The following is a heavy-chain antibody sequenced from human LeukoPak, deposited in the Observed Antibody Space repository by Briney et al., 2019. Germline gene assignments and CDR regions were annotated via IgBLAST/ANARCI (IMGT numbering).Heavy chain of an antibody. D-gene: IGHD3-16*01. CDR2: IYTSGST. V-gene: IGHV4-61*02. Sequence: PSETLSLTCTVSGGSISSGSYYWSWIRQPAGKGLEWIGRIYTSGSTNYNPSLKSRVTISVDTSKNQFSLKLSSVTAADTAVYYCARVRGGGSKFYYYYYYMDVWGKGTTVTVSS. J-gene: IGHJ6*03. CDR3: ARVRGGGSKFYYYYYYMDV. CDR1: GGSISSGSYY.